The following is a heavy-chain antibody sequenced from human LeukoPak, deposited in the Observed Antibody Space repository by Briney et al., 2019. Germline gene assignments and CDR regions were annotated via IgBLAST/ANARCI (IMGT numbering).Heavy chain of an antibody. CDR2: IYPGDSDT. Sequence: GASLQISCKGSGYSFTSYWIGWVRQLPGKGLEWMGIIYPGDSDTRYSPSFQGQVTISVDKSISTAYLQWSSLKASDTAMYYCARSQNPLPYSGFDSWGQGTLVTVSS. D-gene: IGHD1-26*01. J-gene: IGHJ5*01. CDR1: GYSFTSYW. V-gene: IGHV5-51*01. CDR3: ARSQNPLPYSGFDS.